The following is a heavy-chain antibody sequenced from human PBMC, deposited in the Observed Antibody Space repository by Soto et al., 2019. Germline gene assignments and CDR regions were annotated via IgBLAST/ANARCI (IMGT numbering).Heavy chain of an antibody. CDR3: VRGPGMDV. CDR2: IYYSGST. CDR1: GGSISSSSYF. J-gene: IGHJ6*02. Sequence: PSETLSLTCTVSGGSISSSSYFWGWIRQPPGKGLEWIGSIYYSGSTYYNPSLKSRVTISVDTSKNQFSLKLTSVTAADTAVYYCVRGPGMDVWGQGTTVTVSS. V-gene: IGHV4-39*07.